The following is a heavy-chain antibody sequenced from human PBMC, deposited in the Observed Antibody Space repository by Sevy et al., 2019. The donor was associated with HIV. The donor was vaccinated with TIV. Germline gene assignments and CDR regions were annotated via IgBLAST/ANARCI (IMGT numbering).Heavy chain of an antibody. CDR1: GFTFSSYW. CDR3: AREVEGYGSGRLPYYFDY. V-gene: IGHV3-7*01. D-gene: IGHD3-10*01. Sequence: GGSLRLSCAASGFTFSSYWMSWVRQAPGKGLEWVANIKQGGSEKYYVDSVKGRFTISRDNAKNSLYLQMNSLRAEDTAVYYCAREVEGYGSGRLPYYFDYWGQGTLVTVSS. CDR2: IKQGGSEK. J-gene: IGHJ4*02.